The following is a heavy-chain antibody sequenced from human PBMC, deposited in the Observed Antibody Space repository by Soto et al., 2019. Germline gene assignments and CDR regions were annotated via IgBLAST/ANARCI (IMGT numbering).Heavy chain of an antibody. CDR3: GIETSVYAPALGY. CDR2: ISPSTDTT. D-gene: IGHD5-12*01. J-gene: IGHJ4*02. V-gene: IGHV1-46*03. Sequence: QVHLVQSGAEVKTPGASVKVSCKASGYTFTDFYIHWVRQAPGQGLEWMGIISPSTDTTSYAEKFQGRIAMTRDTSTSTVSLEMSGLRSDDTAVYYCGIETSVYAPALGYWGQGTLVSVSS. CDR1: GYTFTDFY.